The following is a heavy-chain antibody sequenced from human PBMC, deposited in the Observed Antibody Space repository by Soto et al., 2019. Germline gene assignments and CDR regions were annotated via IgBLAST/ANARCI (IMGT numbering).Heavy chain of an antibody. D-gene: IGHD1-26*01. J-gene: IGHJ4*02. CDR1: GYTVINYG. V-gene: IGHV1-18*01. Sequence: QVQLVQSGAELKKPGASVKVSCKASGYTVINYGITWVRQAPGQGLEWMGWISPYNDDTDYAQKFQGRVTMTTDTSTTTAYMELRNRRFDDTAMYYCAREAGSGSYYPENYWGQGTLVTVSS. CDR2: ISPYNDDT. CDR3: AREAGSGSYYPENY.